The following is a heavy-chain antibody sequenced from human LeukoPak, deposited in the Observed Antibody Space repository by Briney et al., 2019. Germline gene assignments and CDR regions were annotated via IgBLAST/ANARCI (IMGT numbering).Heavy chain of an antibody. CDR3: ARQKAGAVAGYGGYFDY. D-gene: IGHD4-23*01. Sequence: GESLKISCKGSGYTFTNNWISWVRQIPGKGLERMGRINHSDSYTNYSPSFQGHVTISADKSISTAYLQWSGLKASDTAIYYCARQKAGAVAGYGGYFDYWGQGTLVTVSS. CDR1: GYTFTNNW. V-gene: IGHV5-10-1*01. J-gene: IGHJ4*02. CDR2: INHSDSYT.